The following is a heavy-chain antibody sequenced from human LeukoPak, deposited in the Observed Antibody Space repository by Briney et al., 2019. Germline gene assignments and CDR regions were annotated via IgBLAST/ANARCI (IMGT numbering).Heavy chain of an antibody. J-gene: IGHJ4*02. CDR1: GGTFSSYA. CDR2: IIPILGIA. V-gene: IGHV1-69*04. Sequence: ASVTVSCKASGGTFSSYAISWVRQAPGQGLEWMGRIIPILGIANYAQKFQGRVTITADKSTSTAYMELSSLRPEDTAVYYCAILYGGKNWGQGTLVTVSS. CDR3: AILYGGKN. D-gene: IGHD4-23*01.